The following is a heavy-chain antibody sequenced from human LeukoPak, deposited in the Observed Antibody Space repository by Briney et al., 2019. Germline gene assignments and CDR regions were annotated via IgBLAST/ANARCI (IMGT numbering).Heavy chain of an antibody. J-gene: IGHJ4*01. CDR2: IWQDGSHK. Sequence: PGGSLRLLCAASGFSFDTCDMLCVRQARGRGRECVAPIWQDGSHKLCSNSVRGQFNISRDNSKNTVYLQMKNLRVYGTAVYYCAREIFGSGSYLDFWGQGTLVTVSS. V-gene: IGHV3-33*01. CDR3: AREIFGSGSYLDF. D-gene: IGHD3-10*01. CDR1: GFSFDTCD.